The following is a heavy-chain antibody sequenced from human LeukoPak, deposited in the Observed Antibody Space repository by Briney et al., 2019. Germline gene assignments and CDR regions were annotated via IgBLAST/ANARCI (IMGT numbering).Heavy chain of an antibody. D-gene: IGHD3/OR15-3a*01. CDR2: ISSSRRV. Sequence: SETLSLTCSDSGASINSYHWSWIRQSAGKGLEWIGRISSSRRVDYNPSLENRISMSVDTSRNELLRQFHSVTAADSGVFFFTAFRSFGHGAPRTWGQGTLVAVSS. CDR1: GASINSYH. CDR3: TAFRSFGHGAPRT. V-gene: IGHV4-4*07. J-gene: IGHJ5*02.